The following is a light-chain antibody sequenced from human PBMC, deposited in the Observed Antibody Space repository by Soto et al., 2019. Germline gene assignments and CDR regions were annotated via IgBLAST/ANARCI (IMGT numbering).Light chain of an antibody. Sequence: EIVMTQSPATLSVSPGERATLSCRASQNVSNNLAWYQQKPGQAPRLLIYGASTRATGIPARFSGSGSGTEFTLTISSLQSDDFATYYCQQYNSYSITFGQGTRLEIK. CDR3: QQYNSYSIT. CDR2: GAS. J-gene: IGKJ5*01. V-gene: IGKV3-15*01. CDR1: QNVSNN.